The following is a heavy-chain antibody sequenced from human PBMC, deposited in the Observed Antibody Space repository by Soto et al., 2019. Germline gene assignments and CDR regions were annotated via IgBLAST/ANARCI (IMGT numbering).Heavy chain of an antibody. J-gene: IGHJ4*02. CDR3: SRVGGSTWH. V-gene: IGHV3-74*01. CDR1: GFTFSSYW. D-gene: IGHD1-26*01. CDR2: INSDGSST. Sequence: GGSLRLSCAASGFTFSSYWMHWVRQAPGKGLVWVSRINSDGSSTNYADFVKGRFTISRDNAKNTLYLQMNSLRVEDTAVYYCSRVGGSTWHWGQGTLVTVSS.